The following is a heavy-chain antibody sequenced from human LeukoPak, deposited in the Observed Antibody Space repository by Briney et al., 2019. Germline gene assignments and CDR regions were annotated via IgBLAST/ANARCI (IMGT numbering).Heavy chain of an antibody. CDR1: GGSFSGYY. Sequence: PSETLSLTCAVYGGSFSGYYWTWIRQPPGKGLEWIGFIYYSGSTNYNPSLRSRVTISVDTSKNQFSLKLSSVTAADTAVYYCARDLRTQHWDAFDIWGQGTMVTVSS. CDR2: IYYSGST. J-gene: IGHJ3*02. D-gene: IGHD1-1*01. CDR3: ARDLRTQHWDAFDI. V-gene: IGHV4-59*01.